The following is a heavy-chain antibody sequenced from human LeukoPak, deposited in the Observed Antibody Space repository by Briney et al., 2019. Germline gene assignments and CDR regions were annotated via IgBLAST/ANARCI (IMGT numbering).Heavy chain of an antibody. J-gene: IGHJ5*02. D-gene: IGHD6-19*01. CDR3: ARDRVGGWASGGFWFDP. CDR2: INPNSGGT. V-gene: IGHV1-2*02. Sequence: GASVKVSCKASGYTFTGYYMHWVRQAPGQGLEWMGWINPNSGGTNYAQKLQGRVTMTTDTSTSTAYMELRSLRSDDTAVYYCARDRVGGWASGGFWFDPWGQGTLVTVSS. CDR1: GYTFTGYY.